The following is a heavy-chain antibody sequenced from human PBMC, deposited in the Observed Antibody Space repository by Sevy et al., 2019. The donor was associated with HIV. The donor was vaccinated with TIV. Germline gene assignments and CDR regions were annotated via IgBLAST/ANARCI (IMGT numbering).Heavy chain of an antibody. D-gene: IGHD3-10*01. V-gene: IGHV3-23*01. J-gene: IGHJ3*02. CDR2: ISGSGGST. CDR3: AKDAPTGPESPDAFDI. Sequence: GGSLRLSCAASGFTFSSYAMSWVRQAPGKGLEWGSAISGSGGSTYYADSVKRRFTISRDNSKNTLYLQMNSLRAEDTAVYYCAKDAPTGPESPDAFDIWGQGTMVTVSS. CDR1: GFTFSSYA.